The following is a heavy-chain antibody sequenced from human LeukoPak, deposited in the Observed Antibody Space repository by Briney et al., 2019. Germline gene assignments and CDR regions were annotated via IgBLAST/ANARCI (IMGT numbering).Heavy chain of an antibody. J-gene: IGHJ3*02. D-gene: IGHD2-2*01. CDR2: INPNSGGT. V-gene: IGHV1-2*02. CDR1: GYTFTGYY. Sequence: GASVKVSCKASGYTFTGYYMHWVRQAPGQGLEWMGWINPNSGGTNYAQKFQGRVTMTRDTSISTAYMELSRLRSDDTAVYYCARGRLWDIVVVPAAQDAFDIWGQGTMVTVSS. CDR3: ARGRLWDIVVVPAAQDAFDI.